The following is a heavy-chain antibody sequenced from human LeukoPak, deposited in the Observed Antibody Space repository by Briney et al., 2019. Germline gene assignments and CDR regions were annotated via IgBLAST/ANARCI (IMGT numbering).Heavy chain of an antibody. D-gene: IGHD1-7*01. CDR2: IYTSGST. V-gene: IGHV4-61*02. J-gene: IGHJ5*02. CDR3: ARTSNYNWNYWFDP. CDR1: GGSLSSGSYY. Sequence: PSQTLSLTCTVSGGSLSSGSYYWSWIRQPAGKGLEWIGRIYTSGSTNYNPSLKSRVTISVDTSKNQFSLKLSSVTAADTAVYYCARTSNYNWNYWFDPWGQGTLVTVSS.